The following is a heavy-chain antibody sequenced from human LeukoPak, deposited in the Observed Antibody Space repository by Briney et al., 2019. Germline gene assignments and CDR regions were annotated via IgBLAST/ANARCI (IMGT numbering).Heavy chain of an antibody. Sequence: ASVKVSCKTSGYTFSDYSIHWVRQAPGQGLEWMGWINPKSGGTNYARKFQGRVTLTGDTSISTTYMEVTRLRSDDTAVYYCARSFRMASCPDYWGQGTLVTVSS. D-gene: IGHD5-24*01. CDR3: ARSFRMASCPDY. CDR2: INPKSGGT. J-gene: IGHJ4*02. V-gene: IGHV1-2*02. CDR1: GYTFSDYS.